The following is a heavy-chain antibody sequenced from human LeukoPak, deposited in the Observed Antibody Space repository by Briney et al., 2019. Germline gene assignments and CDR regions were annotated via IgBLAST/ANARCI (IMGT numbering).Heavy chain of an antibody. Sequence: ASEKLSCKASGYTFTSYDINWVRQSTGQGLEWRGGLNPKSDNTGYAQKFQGRVTMTRNTSISTAYMELSSLRFEDTAVYYCARGRGDSSGREYFQDWGQGTLVTVSS. D-gene: IGHD3-22*01. CDR1: GYTFTSYD. CDR3: ARGRGDSSGREYFQD. J-gene: IGHJ1*01. CDR2: LNPKSDNT. V-gene: IGHV1-8*01.